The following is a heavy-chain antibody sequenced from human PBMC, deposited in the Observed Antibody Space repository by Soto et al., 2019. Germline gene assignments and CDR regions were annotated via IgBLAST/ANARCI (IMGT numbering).Heavy chain of an antibody. CDR1: GFTFSDYA. CDR2: VAYDGRSK. J-gene: IGHJ6*02. CDR3: ARDDILVIPGGSYNYGMDV. V-gene: IGHV3-30*04. Sequence: QVQLVESGGGVVQPGRSLRLSCAASGFTFSDYAMHWVRQAPGKGLEWVAVVAYDGRSKYYADSVKGRFTISRDNSRTTVYLQMNSLRDEDTAMYYCARDDILVIPGGSYNYGMDVWGHWTTVTVSS. D-gene: IGHD2-2*01.